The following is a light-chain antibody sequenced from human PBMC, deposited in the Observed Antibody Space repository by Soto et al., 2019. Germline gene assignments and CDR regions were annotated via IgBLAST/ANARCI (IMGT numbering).Light chain of an antibody. Sequence: EIVLTQSPGTLSLSPGERATLSCRSRQSVSNNYFACYQKKPGQAPRLLIYDASSKATDIPDRCNGSGSGTAFAVTIGSLEPEGCGVFYGQQYGSSPTLGGGTKVEIK. V-gene: IGKV3-20*01. J-gene: IGKJ4*01. CDR3: QQYGSSPT. CDR2: DAS. CDR1: QSVSNNY.